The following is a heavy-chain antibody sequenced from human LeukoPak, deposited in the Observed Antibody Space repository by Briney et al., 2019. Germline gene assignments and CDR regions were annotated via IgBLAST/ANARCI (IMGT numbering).Heavy chain of an antibody. J-gene: IGHJ6*02. CDR1: GFTFSSYA. CDR3: ARKIAAAGFYGMDV. Sequence: GGSLRLSCAASGFTFSSYAMHWVRQAPGKGLEWVAVISYDESDKYYADSVKGRFTVSRDNSKNMLYLQMNSLRAEDTAVYYCARKIAAAGFYGMDVWGQGTTVTVSS. V-gene: IGHV3-30-3*01. D-gene: IGHD6-13*01. CDR2: ISYDESDK.